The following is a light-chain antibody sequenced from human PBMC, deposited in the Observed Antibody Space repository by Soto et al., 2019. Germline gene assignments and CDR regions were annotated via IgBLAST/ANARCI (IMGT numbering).Light chain of an antibody. Sequence: QSALTQPASVAGSPGQSITISCTGTSSDVGIYDLVSWYQQLPGKAPKLMIFEVNKRPSGVSNRVSGSKSGNTASLTISGLQAEDEADYYCCSYAGTTTPAVCGGGTQLTVL. CDR2: EVN. CDR3: CSYAGTTTPAV. CDR1: SSDVGIYDL. V-gene: IGLV2-23*02. J-gene: IGLJ7*01.